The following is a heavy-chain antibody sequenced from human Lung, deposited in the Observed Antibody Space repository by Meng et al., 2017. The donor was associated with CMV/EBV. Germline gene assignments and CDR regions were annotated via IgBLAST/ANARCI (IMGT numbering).Heavy chain of an antibody. CDR3: ARPQRIYYYDSSGPIDY. CDR2: IDHSGGT. D-gene: IGHD3-22*01. CDR1: GSCRGCY. J-gene: IGHJ4*02. V-gene: IGHV4-34*01. Sequence: GSCRGCYWSWIRQLPGRGLELIGEIDHSGGTNYNPSLKSRVTISVDTSKNQFSLKLISVTAADTAVYYCARPQRIYYYDSSGPIDYWGQGTLVTVSS.